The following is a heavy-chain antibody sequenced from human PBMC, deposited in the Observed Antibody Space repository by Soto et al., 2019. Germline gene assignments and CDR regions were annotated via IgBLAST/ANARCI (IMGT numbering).Heavy chain of an antibody. CDR1: GGSLSGYY. D-gene: IGHD5-12*01. CDR3: ARCQEGVVDTH. CDR2: IKDGGRT. Sequence: QVQLQQWGAGLLKPSETLSLNCAVNGGSLSGYYWSWIRQPPGKGLAWIGEIKDGGRTNYSPCLKSPASISPNPATNRLSLRLYSVPAADTGVSYCARCQEGVVDTHWDQGNLVTVSS. V-gene: IGHV4-34*01. J-gene: IGHJ4*02.